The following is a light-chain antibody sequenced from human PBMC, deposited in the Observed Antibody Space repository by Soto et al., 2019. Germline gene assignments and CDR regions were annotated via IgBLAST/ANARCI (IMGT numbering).Light chain of an antibody. CDR3: QDYDDSRPTWT. CDR1: QSVSSTF. Sequence: EIVLTQSPGSLSLSPGEGATLSCRASQSVSSTFLAWYQQKPGQAPRLLIYGASSRATGLPDRCSGSGSGTECTVAISSLEPDDFAVYYCQDYDDSRPTWTFGQGTQVEVK. CDR2: GAS. V-gene: IGKV3-20*01. J-gene: IGKJ1*01.